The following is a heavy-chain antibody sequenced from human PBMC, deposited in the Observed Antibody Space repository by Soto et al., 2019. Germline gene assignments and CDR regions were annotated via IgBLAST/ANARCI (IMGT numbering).Heavy chain of an antibody. CDR3: AKGPHFDFWSGYSHYFDY. Sequence: EVQLLESGGGLVQPGGSLRLSCAASGFTFSTYAMTWVRQAPGKGLEWVSGIRGSGTAAYYADSVKGRFTISRDNSNNTLDLQMRSLTADDTAVYYCAKGPHFDFWSGYSHYFDYWGQGTLVTVSS. D-gene: IGHD3-3*01. J-gene: IGHJ4*02. V-gene: IGHV3-23*01. CDR1: GFTFSTYA. CDR2: IRGSGTAA.